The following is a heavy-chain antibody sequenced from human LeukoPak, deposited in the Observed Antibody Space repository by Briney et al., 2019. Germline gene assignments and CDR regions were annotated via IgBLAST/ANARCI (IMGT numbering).Heavy chain of an antibody. CDR3: AACPHGPDYSHH. CDR2: MYPGGST. D-gene: IGHD2-2*01. Sequence: GGSLRLSCAASGLTVSSNYMSWVRQAPGKGLEWVSVMYPGGSTYYADSVKGRFTISRDNSKNTVFPRMSSLRAEDTAIYFCAACPHGPDYSHHWGQGTPVTISS. CDR1: GLTVSSNY. V-gene: IGHV3-53*01. J-gene: IGHJ4*02.